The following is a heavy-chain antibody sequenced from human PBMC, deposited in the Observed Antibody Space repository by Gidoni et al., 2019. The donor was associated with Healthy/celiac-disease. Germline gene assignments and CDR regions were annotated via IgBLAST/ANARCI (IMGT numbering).Heavy chain of an antibody. CDR3: ARDNLVEEIDY. D-gene: IGHD6-6*01. V-gene: IGHV1-46*01. CDR2: INPSGGST. J-gene: IGHJ4*02. CDR1: GYTFTRDY. Sequence: QVQLVQSGAEVKKPGASVKVSCKASGYTFTRDYMHWVRQAPGQGLEWMGIINPSGGSTSYAQKFQGRVTMTRDTSTSTVYMELSSLRSEDTAVYYCARDNLVEEIDYWGQGTLVTVSS.